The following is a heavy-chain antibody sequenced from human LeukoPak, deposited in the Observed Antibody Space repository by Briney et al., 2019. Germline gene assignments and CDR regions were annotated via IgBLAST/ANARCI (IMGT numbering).Heavy chain of an antibody. Sequence: PGGSLRLSCAASGFTFSSYGMHWVRQAPGKGLEWVAVISYDGSNKYYADSVKGRFTISRDNSKNTLYLQMNSLRAEDTAVYYCARDWGDYGGGWGQGTLVTVSS. CDR3: ARDWGDYGGG. D-gene: IGHD4-17*01. J-gene: IGHJ4*02. V-gene: IGHV3-30*03. CDR1: GFTFSSYG. CDR2: ISYDGSNK.